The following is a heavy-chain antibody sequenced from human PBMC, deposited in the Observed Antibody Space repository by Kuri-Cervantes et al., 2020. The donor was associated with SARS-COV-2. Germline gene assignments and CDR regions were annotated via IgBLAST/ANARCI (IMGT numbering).Heavy chain of an antibody. D-gene: IGHD3-22*01. CDR1: GGSISSHY. CDR2: IYYSGST. J-gene: IGHJ4*02. V-gene: IGHV4-59*11. CDR3: ARDYYDSSYFDY. Sequence: SETLSLTCTVSGGSISSHYWSRIRQPPGKGLEWIGYIYYSGSTNYNPSLKSRVTISVDTSKNQFSLKLSSVTAADTAVYYCARDYYDSSYFDYWGQGTLVTVSS.